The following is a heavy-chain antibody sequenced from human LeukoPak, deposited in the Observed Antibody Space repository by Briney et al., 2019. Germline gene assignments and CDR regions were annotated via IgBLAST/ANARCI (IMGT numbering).Heavy chain of an antibody. V-gene: IGHV3-30*03. CDR2: ISFDGSNQ. CDR3: ARDHYYRSGSYYVY. CDR1: GFTFSSFG. J-gene: IGHJ4*02. Sequence: GGSLRLSCAASGFTFSSFGMHWVRQAPGKGLEWVALISFDGSNQYYADSVKGRFTISRDNAKNSLYLQMNSLRAEDTAVYYCARDHYYRSGSYYVYWGQGTLVTVSS. D-gene: IGHD3-10*01.